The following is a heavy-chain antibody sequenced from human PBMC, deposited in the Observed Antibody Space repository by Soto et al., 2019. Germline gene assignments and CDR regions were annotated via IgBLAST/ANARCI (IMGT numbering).Heavy chain of an antibody. CDR1: GFTFSSYA. J-gene: IGHJ6*03. CDR2: IRGSGGST. D-gene: IGHD3-3*01. Sequence: EVQLLESEGGLVQPGGSLRLSCAASGFTFSSYAMSWVRQAPGKGLEWVSAIRGSGGSTYYADSVKGRFTISRDNSKSTLYLQMNSLRAEDTAVYYCAISKGGLLWTDYYYYMDVWGKGTTVTVSS. CDR3: AISKGGLLWTDYYYYMDV. V-gene: IGHV3-23*01.